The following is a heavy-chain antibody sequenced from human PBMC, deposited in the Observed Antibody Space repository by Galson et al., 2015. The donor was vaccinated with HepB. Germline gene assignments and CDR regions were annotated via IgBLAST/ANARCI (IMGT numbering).Heavy chain of an antibody. CDR1: GFTFRSYI. CDR2: ISYDGSNK. D-gene: IGHD2-21*01. CDR3: ARGRFQGFMDV. V-gene: IGHV3-30-3*01. J-gene: IGHJ6*02. Sequence: SLRLSCAASGFTFRSYIMHWVRQAPGYIMHWVRQAPGKGLEWVAIISYDGSNKYYADSVKGRFTISRDNSKNTPFVQMNSLRAEDTAVYYCARGRFQGFMDVWGQGTTVTVSS.